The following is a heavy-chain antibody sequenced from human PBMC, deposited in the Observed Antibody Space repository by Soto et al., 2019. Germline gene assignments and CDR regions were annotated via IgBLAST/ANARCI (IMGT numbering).Heavy chain of an antibody. CDR2: FDPEDGET. CDR3: ATDPLYYDSSGGRD. V-gene: IGHV1-24*01. CDR1: GYTLTELS. Sequence: ASVKVSCKVSGYTLTELSMHWVRQAPGKGLEWMGGFDPEDGETIYAQKFQGRVTMTEDTSTDTAYMELSSLRSEDTAVYYCATDPLYYDSSGGRDWGQGALVTVSS. D-gene: IGHD3-22*01. J-gene: IGHJ4*02.